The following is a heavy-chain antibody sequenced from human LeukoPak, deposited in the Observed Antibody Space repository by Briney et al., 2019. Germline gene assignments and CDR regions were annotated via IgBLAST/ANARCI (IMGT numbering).Heavy chain of an antibody. CDR2: ISSNGGST. CDR1: GFTFSSYA. V-gene: IGHV3-64D*06. CDR3: VKDHWGAAEAGISFGDY. D-gene: IGHD6-19*01. J-gene: IGHJ4*02. Sequence: GGSLRLSCSASGFTFSSYAMHWVRQAPGKGLEYVSAISSNGGSTYYADSVKGRFTISRDNSKNTLYLQMSSLRAEDTAVYYCVKDHWGAAEAGISFGDYWGRGTLVTVSS.